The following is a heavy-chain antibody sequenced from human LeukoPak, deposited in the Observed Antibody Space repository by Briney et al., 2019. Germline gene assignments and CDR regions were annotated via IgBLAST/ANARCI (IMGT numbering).Heavy chain of an antibody. CDR1: GGSISSSSYY. J-gene: IGHJ4*02. Sequence: SETLSLTCTVSGGSISSSSYYCGWIRQPPGKGLEWIGSIYYSGSTYYNPSLKSRVTISVDTSKNQFSLKLSSVTAADTAVYYCARLEPQLAGVGYWGQGTLVTVSS. CDR2: IYYSGST. CDR3: ARLEPQLAGVGY. D-gene: IGHD6-13*01. V-gene: IGHV4-39*01.